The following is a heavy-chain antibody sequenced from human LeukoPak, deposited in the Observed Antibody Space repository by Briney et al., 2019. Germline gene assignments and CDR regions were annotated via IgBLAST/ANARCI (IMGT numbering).Heavy chain of an antibody. V-gene: IGHV4-38-2*02. CDR1: GYSISSGYY. CDR3: ARRGGYIYGYNY. D-gene: IGHD5-18*01. Sequence: SETLSLTCTVSGYSISSGYYWGWIRQPPGKGLEWIGSISYSGSAYYNPSLRSRVTISVDTSKNQFSLKLNSVTAADTAVFCCARRGGYIYGYNYWGQGTLVTVSS. J-gene: IGHJ4*02. CDR2: ISYSGSA.